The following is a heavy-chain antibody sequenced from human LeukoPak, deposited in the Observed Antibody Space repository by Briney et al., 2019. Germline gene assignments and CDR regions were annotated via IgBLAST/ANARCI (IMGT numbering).Heavy chain of an antibody. CDR1: GFTFSSYS. CDR2: ISSSSSTI. J-gene: IGHJ4*02. Sequence: GGSLRLSCAASGFTFSSYSMNWVRQAPGQGLEWVSYISSSSSTIYYADSVKGRFTISRDNAKNSLYLQMNSLRAEDTAVYYCATDEAIVGAIFDYWGQGTLVTVSS. D-gene: IGHD1-26*01. V-gene: IGHV3-48*04. CDR3: ATDEAIVGAIFDY.